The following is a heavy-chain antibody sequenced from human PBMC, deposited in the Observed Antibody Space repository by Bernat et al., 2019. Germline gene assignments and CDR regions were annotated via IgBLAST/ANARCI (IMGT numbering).Heavy chain of an antibody. J-gene: IGHJ4*02. D-gene: IGHD2-2*01. V-gene: IGHV4-34*01. Sequence: QVQLQQWGAGLLKPSETLSLTCAVYGGSFSGHYWSWIRQSPGKGLEWLGEINHSGSTNYNSSLKSRVTISVDTSKNQSSLRLTSLTAADTAVYYCARGCTNCYRYFDSWGQGTLVTVSS. CDR1: GGSFSGHY. CDR3: ARGCTNCYRYFDS. CDR2: INHSGST.